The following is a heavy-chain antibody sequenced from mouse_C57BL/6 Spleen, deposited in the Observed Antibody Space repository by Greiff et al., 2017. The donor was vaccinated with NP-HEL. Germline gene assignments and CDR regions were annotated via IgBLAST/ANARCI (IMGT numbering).Heavy chain of an antibody. D-gene: IGHD2-13*01. CDR3: ARGLLHYYAMDY. J-gene: IGHJ4*01. CDR1: GFTFSDYG. CDR2: ISSGSSTI. Sequence: EVKVEESGGGLVKPGGSLKLSCAASGFTFSDYGMHWVRQAPEKGLEWVAYISSGSSTIYYADTVKGRFTISRDNAKNTLFLQMTSLRSEDTAMYYCARGLLHYYAMDYWGQGTSVTVSS. V-gene: IGHV5-17*01.